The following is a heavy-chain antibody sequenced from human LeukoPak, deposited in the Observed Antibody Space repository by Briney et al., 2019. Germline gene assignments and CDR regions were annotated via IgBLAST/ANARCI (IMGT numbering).Heavy chain of an antibody. Sequence: GGSLRLSCAASGFTFSSYSMNWVRQAPGKGLEWVSVIYSGGSTYYADSVKGRFTISRDTSKNTLSLQMNSLRAEDTAVYYCASLSLGHYWGQGTLVTVSS. D-gene: IGHD6-6*01. CDR2: IYSGGST. J-gene: IGHJ4*02. CDR3: ASLSLGHY. V-gene: IGHV3-53*01. CDR1: GFTFSSYS.